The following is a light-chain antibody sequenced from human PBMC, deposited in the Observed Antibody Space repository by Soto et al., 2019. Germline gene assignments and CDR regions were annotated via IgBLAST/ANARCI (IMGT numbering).Light chain of an antibody. CDR1: QGIATF. CDR2: GAS. J-gene: IGKJ3*01. CDR3: QQLNSFPIP. Sequence: IQLTQSPSSLSASVGDRVTISCRASQGIATFLAWYQQKPGKDPKLLIYGASTLQSGVPSRFSGSGSGTDFTLTISSLQPEDFATYYCQQLNSFPIPFGPGTKVDIK. V-gene: IGKV1-9*01.